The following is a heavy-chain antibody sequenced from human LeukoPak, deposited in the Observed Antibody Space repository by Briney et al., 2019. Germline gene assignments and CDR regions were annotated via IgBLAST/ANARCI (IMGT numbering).Heavy chain of an antibody. CDR1: GFTFSNAW. CDR2: IKSKTGGGTT. Sequence: GGSLRLSCAASGFTFSNAWMSWVRQAPGKGLEWVGLIKSKTGGGTTDYPAPVKGRFTISRDDSKSTLYLQMNSLKTEDTAVYYCTTDWAMQGWFDPWGQGTLVTVSS. J-gene: IGHJ5*02. D-gene: IGHD2-2*01. V-gene: IGHV3-15*01. CDR3: TTDWAMQGWFDP.